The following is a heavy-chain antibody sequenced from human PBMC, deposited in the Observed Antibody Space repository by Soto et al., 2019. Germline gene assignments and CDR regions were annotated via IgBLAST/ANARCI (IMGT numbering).Heavy chain of an antibody. Sequence: GGSLRLSCAASGFTFSSYWMHWVRQAPGKGLVWVSRIKYDGSTIYYADSVKGRFTISRDNAKNSLYLQMNSLRAEDTAVYYCARYCTNGVCYTNGWYFDLWGRGTLVTVSS. J-gene: IGHJ2*01. V-gene: IGHV3-74*01. CDR1: GFTFSSYW. CDR2: IKYDGSTI. D-gene: IGHD2-8*01. CDR3: ARYCTNGVCYTNGWYFDL.